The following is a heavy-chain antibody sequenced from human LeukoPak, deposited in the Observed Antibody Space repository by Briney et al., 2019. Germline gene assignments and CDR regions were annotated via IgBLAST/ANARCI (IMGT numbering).Heavy chain of an antibody. J-gene: IGHJ5*02. CDR2: INPSGGST. CDR1: GYTFTSYY. V-gene: IGHV1-46*01. CDR3: ARDSTHCTNGVCYFPGFWFDP. D-gene: IGHD2-8*01. Sequence: GASVTVSCKASGYTFTSYYMHWVRQAPGQGLEWMGIINPSGGSTSYAQKFQGRVTMTRDMSTSTVYMELSSLRSEDTAVYYCARDSTHCTNGVCYFPGFWFDPWGQGTLVTVSS.